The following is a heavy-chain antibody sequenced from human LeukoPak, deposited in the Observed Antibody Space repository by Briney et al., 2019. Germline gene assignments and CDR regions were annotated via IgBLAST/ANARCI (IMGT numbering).Heavy chain of an antibody. Sequence: GGSLRLSCAASGFTFSNYWMSWVRQAPGKGLEWVANIKQDGSEKYYVDSVKGRFTISRDNAKNSLYLQMNSLRAEDTAVYYCARVGIQQTGAFDIWGQGTMVTVSS. V-gene: IGHV3-7*01. CDR3: ARVGIQQTGAFDI. J-gene: IGHJ3*02. D-gene: IGHD5-18*01. CDR2: IKQDGSEK. CDR1: GFTFSNYW.